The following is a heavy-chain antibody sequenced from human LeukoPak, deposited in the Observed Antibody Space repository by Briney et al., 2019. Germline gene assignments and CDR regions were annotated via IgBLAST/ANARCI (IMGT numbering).Heavy chain of an antibody. V-gene: IGHV1-69*13. CDR2: IIPIFGTA. Sequence: SVKVSCKASGYTFTSYGISWVRQAPGQGLEWMGGIIPIFGTANYAQKFQGRVTITADESTSTAYMELSSLRSEDTAVYYCARSMDTADAYWGQGTLVTVSS. CDR1: GYTFTSYG. D-gene: IGHD5-18*01. CDR3: ARSMDTADAY. J-gene: IGHJ4*02.